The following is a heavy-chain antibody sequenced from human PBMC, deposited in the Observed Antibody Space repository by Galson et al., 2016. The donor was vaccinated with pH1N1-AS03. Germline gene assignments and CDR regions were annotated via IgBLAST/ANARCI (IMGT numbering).Heavy chain of an antibody. V-gene: IGHV3-30-3*01. CDR2: ISYHGNNK. Sequence: SLRLSCAAPGFTFSSHSMHWARQAPDEGLEWVAGISYHGNNKFYAHSVKGRFTISRDSLQNTLDLQMSSLSAEDSAVYFCARETIRAGEFDLWGRGTVVTVSS. CDR1: GFTFSSHS. J-gene: IGHJ3*01. CDR3: ARETIRAGEFDL. D-gene: IGHD1-26*01.